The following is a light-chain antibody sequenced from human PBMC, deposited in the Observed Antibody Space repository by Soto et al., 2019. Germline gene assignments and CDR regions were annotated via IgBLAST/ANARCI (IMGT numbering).Light chain of an antibody. J-gene: IGKJ1*01. CDR1: QSVNSN. Sequence: EIVITQTPATLSVCPGGGSTLSFRACQSVNSNLAWYQQKPGRAPRLLIYGASTRATGIPARFSGSGSGTEFTLTISSLQSEDFVVYYCQQYNNWWTFGQGTKVDI. CDR2: GAS. CDR3: QQYNNWWT. V-gene: IGKV3-15*01.